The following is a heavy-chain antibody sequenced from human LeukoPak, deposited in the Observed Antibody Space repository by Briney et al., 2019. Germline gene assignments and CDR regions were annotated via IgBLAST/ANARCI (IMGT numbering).Heavy chain of an antibody. Sequence: AGGSLRLSCAASGFTFDDYGMSWVRQAPGKGLEWVSGINWNGGSTGYADSVKGRFTISRDNAKNSLYLQMNSLRAEDTAVYYCARDGVVVTAIWRGYYYYMDVWGKGTTVTISS. CDR1: GFTFDDYG. D-gene: IGHD2-21*02. CDR2: INWNGGST. V-gene: IGHV3-20*04. J-gene: IGHJ6*03. CDR3: ARDGVVVTAIWRGYYYYMDV.